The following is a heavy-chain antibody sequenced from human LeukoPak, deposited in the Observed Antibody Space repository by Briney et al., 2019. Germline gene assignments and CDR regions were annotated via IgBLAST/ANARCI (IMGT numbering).Heavy chain of an antibody. CDR3: ARAGWAYSSGTSNYYYMDV. J-gene: IGHJ6*03. D-gene: IGHD2-21*01. V-gene: IGHV3-53*01. Sequence: GGSLRLSCAASGFTVSRNYMSWVRQAPGKGLEWVSVLYSGGSTNYADSVKGRFTISRDNSKNTLYLQMNSLRAEDTAVYYCARAGWAYSSGTSNYYYMDVWGKGTTVTVSS. CDR1: GFTVSRNY. CDR2: LYSGGST.